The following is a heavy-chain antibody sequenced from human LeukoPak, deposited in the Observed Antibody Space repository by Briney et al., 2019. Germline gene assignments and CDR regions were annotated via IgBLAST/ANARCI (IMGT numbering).Heavy chain of an antibody. CDR1: GGSISSSRYY. D-gene: IGHD2-21*02. Sequence: SETLSLTCTVSGGSISSSRYYWGWIRQPPGKGLEWIGSIYYSGSTYYNPSLKSRVTISVDTSKNQFSLKLSSVTAADTAVYYCARHDHPTRLLTGFDPWGQGTLVTVSS. J-gene: IGHJ5*02. CDR3: ARHDHPTRLLTGFDP. V-gene: IGHV4-39*01. CDR2: IYYSGST.